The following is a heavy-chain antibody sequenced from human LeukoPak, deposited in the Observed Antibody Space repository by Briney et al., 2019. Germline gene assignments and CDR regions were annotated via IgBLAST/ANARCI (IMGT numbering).Heavy chain of an antibody. Sequence: SSETLSLTCAVYGGSFSGYYWSWIRQPPGKGLEWIGEINHSGSTNYNPSLKSRVTIPVDTSKNQFSLKLSSVTAADTAVYYCARGRITMVRGVIILPSYYFDYWGQGTLVTVSS. CDR3: ARGRITMVRGVIILPSYYFDY. D-gene: IGHD3-10*01. CDR2: INHSGST. V-gene: IGHV4-34*01. J-gene: IGHJ4*02. CDR1: GGSFSGYY.